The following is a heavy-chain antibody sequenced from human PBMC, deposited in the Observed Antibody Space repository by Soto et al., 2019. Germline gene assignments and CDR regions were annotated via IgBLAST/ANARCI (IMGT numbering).Heavy chain of an antibody. CDR1: RGSIKSDTW. J-gene: IGHJ4*02. D-gene: IGHD2-8*02. CDR3: ARADSVLVEKGLDL. CDR2: IYHNGRA. Sequence: SETLSLTCAVSRGSIKSDTWWTWVRQSPGKGLEWIGEIYHNGRAFDNPSLQGRVTISIDKSNNQFSLNLTSVTAAPTAVYFCARADSVLVEKGLDLWGQGTLVTASP. V-gene: IGHV4-4*02.